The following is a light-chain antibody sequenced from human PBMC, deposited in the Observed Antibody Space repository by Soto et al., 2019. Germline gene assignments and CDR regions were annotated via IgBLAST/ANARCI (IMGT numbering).Light chain of an antibody. Sequence: DIQMTQSPSSLSAFVGDRFTITCRASQSISSYLNWYQQKPGKDPKLQIYTESNVQSGVTSRFSGSGSVTDFTLTISSMQPEDFATYYCQESYRTSYTFRQGTKLEIK. V-gene: IGKV1-39*01. CDR1: QSISSY. CDR3: QESYRTSYT. J-gene: IGKJ2*01. CDR2: TES.